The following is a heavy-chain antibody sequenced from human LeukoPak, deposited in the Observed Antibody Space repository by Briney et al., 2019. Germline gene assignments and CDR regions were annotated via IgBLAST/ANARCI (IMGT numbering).Heavy chain of an antibody. Sequence: GGSLRLSCAASGFTFSSYEMNWVRQAPGKGLEWVSYISSSGSTIYYADSVKGRFTISRDNAKNSLYLQMNSLRAEDTAVYYCARGMYSGYCSSTSCYTNSIDYWGQGTLVTVSS. CDR1: GFTFSSYE. V-gene: IGHV3-48*03. D-gene: IGHD2-2*02. J-gene: IGHJ4*02. CDR2: ISSSGSTI. CDR3: ARGMYSGYCSSTSCYTNSIDY.